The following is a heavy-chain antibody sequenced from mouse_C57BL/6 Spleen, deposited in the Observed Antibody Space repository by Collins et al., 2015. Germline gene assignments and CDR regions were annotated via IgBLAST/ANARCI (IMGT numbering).Heavy chain of an antibody. CDR3: ARGYYDNSPYWYFDV. J-gene: IGHJ1*03. CDR2: IYPGNGDT. D-gene: IGHD1-1*01. Sequence: QAYLQQSGAELVRPGASVKMSCKASGYTFTSYNMHWVKQTPRQGLEWIGAIYPGNGDTSYNQKFKGKATLTVDKSSSTAYMQLSSLTSEDSAVYFCARGYYDNSPYWYFDVWGTGTTVTVSS. CDR1: GYTFTSYN. V-gene: IGHV1-12*01.